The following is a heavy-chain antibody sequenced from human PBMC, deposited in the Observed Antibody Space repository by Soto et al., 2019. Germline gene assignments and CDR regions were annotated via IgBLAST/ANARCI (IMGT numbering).Heavy chain of an antibody. CDR1: GFTFSSYA. D-gene: IGHD6-6*01. CDR3: AKELEARWVYFDY. J-gene: IGHJ4*02. V-gene: IGHV3-23*01. CDR2: ISGSGGST. Sequence: GGSLRLSCAASGFTFSSYAMSWVRQAPGKGLEWVSAISGSGGSTYYADSVKGRFTISRDNSKNTLYLQMNSTRAEDTAVYYWAKELEARWVYFDYWGQGTLVTVSS.